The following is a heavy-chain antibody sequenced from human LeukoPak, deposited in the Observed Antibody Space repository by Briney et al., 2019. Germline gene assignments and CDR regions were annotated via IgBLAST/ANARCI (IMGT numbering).Heavy chain of an antibody. Sequence: GPSVKLSCKASGHTFTSYYIVWVRRAPGQGLQLMGRISAYNGQTHYAQKVQGRVTMTTDPSTSTVYMELRSLTSDDTALYYCAWDSGAFEIWGQGTMVIVSS. V-gene: IGHV1-18*01. J-gene: IGHJ3*02. CDR1: GHTFTSYY. CDR3: AWDSGAFEI. CDR2: ISAYNGQT.